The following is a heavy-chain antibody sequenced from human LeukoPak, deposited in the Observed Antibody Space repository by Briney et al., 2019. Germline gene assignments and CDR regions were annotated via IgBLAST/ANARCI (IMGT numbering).Heavy chain of an antibody. D-gene: IGHD3-10*01. V-gene: IGHV3-33*08. CDR1: GFTFSSYS. J-gene: IGHJ4*02. Sequence: PGGSLRLSCAASGFTFSSYSMNWVRQAPGKGLEWVAVIWYDGSHKYYADSVMGRFTISRDNAKNSLYLQMSSLRAEDTAVYYCARDSSPYGSGSYYSHWGQGTLVTVSS. CDR2: IWYDGSHK. CDR3: ARDSSPYGSGSYYSH.